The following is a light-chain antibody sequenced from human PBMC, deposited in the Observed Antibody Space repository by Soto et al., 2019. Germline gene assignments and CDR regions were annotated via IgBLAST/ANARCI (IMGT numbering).Light chain of an antibody. V-gene: IGKV1-39*01. J-gene: IGKJ1*01. CDR1: QSIANY. CDR2: GTS. Sequence: DIQMTQSPSSLSASVGDRVTITCQASQSIANYLNWYQQKPGKAPEVLIYGTSNLQSGVPSRFSGSGSGTDFTLTISSLQPEDCATYYCQQSYSIPPRTFGQGTKVEIK. CDR3: QQSYSIPPRT.